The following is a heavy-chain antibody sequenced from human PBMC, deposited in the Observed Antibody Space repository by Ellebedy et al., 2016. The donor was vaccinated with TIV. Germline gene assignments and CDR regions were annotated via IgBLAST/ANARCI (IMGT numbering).Heavy chain of an antibody. V-gene: IGHV1-69*13. J-gene: IGHJ6*02. CDR1: GDTFSTYA. D-gene: IGHD4-17*01. CDR3: ARPTVTTTYYYYAVDV. CDR2: IIPIYGTT. Sequence: ASVKVSCXSSGDTFSTYAISWVRQAPGQGLEWIGGIIPIYGTTNYAQKFRGRVTITADESTRTAYMELGSLRSEDTAVYYCARPTVTTTYYYYAVDVWGQGTAVIVSS.